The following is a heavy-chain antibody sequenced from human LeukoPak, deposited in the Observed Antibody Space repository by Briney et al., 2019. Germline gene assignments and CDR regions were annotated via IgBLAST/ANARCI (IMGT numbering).Heavy chain of an antibody. J-gene: IGHJ4*02. Sequence: QPGGSLRLSCAASGFTFISYAMSWVRQAPGKGLEWVSSISGSGGRTSYADSVQGRFTISRDNSKNTLYLELNSLRAEDAAVYFCAMAVIGSGWTLDYWGQGTLVSVSS. CDR3: AMAVIGSGWTLDY. CDR1: GFTFISYA. V-gene: IGHV3-23*01. CDR2: ISGSGGRT. D-gene: IGHD6-19*01.